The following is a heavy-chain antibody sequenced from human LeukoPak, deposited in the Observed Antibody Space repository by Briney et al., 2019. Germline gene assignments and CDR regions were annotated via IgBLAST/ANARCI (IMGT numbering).Heavy chain of an antibody. CDR1: GYTFTSYG. D-gene: IGHD3-22*01. CDR3: ARAPYYYDSSGYYWGELDY. V-gene: IGHV1-18*01. Sequence: ASVKVSCKASGYTFTSYGISWVRQAPGQGLEWMGWISAYNGNTNYAQKLQGRVTMTTDTSTSTAYMELSSLRAEDTAVYYCARAPYYYDSSGYYWGELDYWGQGTLVTVSS. J-gene: IGHJ4*02. CDR2: ISAYNGNT.